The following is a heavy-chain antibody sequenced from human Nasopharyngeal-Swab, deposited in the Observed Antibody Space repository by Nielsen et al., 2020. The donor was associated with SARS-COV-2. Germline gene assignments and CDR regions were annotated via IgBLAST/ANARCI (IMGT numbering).Heavy chain of an antibody. CDR2: IYPGDSDT. D-gene: IGHD5-24*01. V-gene: IGHV5-51*01. J-gene: IGHJ4*02. CDR1: GYSFTSYW. Sequence: GRSLRLSCKGSGYSFTSYWIGWVRQMPGKGLEWMGIIYPGDSDTRYSPSFQGQVTISADKSISTAYLQWSSLKASDTAMYYCARQALGRDGYINPDYWGQGTLVTVSS. CDR3: ARQALGRDGYINPDY.